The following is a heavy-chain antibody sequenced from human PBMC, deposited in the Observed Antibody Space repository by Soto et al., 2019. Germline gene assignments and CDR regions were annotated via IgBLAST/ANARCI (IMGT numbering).Heavy chain of an antibody. CDR3: ARDLIAAAARPYNWFDP. V-gene: IGHV6-1*01. J-gene: IGHJ5*02. D-gene: IGHD6-13*01. Sequence: SQTLSLTCVISGDSVSSNSAAWNWIRQSPSRGLEWLGRTYYRSKWYNDYAVSVKSRITTNPDTSKNQFSLQLNSVTPEDTAVYYCARDLIAAAARPYNWFDPWGQGTLVTVSS. CDR1: GDSVSSNSAA. CDR2: TYYRSKWYN.